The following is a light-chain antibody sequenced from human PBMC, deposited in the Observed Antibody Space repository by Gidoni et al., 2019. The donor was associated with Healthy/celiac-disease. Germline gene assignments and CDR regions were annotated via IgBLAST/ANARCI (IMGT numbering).Light chain of an antibody. CDR2: AAS. CDR3: QQYYSTSIT. CDR1: QGISNS. V-gene: IGKV1-NL1*01. Sequence: IQMTQSPSSLSASVGDRVTITCRASQGISNSLAWYQQKPGKAPKLLLYAASSLESGVPSRFSGSGSGTDYTLTISSLQPEDFATYYCQQYYSTSITFXQXTRLEIK. J-gene: IGKJ5*01.